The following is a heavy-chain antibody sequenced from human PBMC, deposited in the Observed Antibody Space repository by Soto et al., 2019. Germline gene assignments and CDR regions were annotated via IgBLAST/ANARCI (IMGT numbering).Heavy chain of an antibody. V-gene: IGHV1-69*13. CDR1: GGTFSSYA. D-gene: IGHD3-22*01. J-gene: IGHJ6*02. Sequence: GASVKVSCKASGGTFSSYAISWVRQAPGQGLEWMGGIIPIFGTANYAQKFQGRVTITADESTSTAYMELSSLRSEDTAVYYCARDPRAYYDSSGYYPSGYYYGMDVWGQGTTVTVSS. CDR2: IIPIFGTA. CDR3: ARDPRAYYDSSGYYPSGYYYGMDV.